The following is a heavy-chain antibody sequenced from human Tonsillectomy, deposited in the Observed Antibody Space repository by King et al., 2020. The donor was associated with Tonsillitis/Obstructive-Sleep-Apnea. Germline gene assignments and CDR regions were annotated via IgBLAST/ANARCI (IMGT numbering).Heavy chain of an antibody. J-gene: IGHJ4*02. V-gene: IGHV5-51*01. D-gene: IGHD2-2*01. CDR3: ARLSHRSSFPAAVLDY. Sequence: VQLVESGADVKKPGESLKISCKGSGYSFTNYWLGWVRQMPGKGLEWMGIIYPGDSDTRYSPSFQGQVTISADKSISTAYLQWSSLKASDTALYYCARLSHRSSFPAAVLDYWGQGTLVTVSS. CDR1: GYSFTNYW. CDR2: IYPGDSDT.